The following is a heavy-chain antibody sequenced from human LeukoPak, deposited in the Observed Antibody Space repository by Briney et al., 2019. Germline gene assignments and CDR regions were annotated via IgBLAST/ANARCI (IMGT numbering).Heavy chain of an antibody. D-gene: IGHD2-8*02. CDR3: ARGRFVLVPSLERWYFDL. V-gene: IGHV3-13*01. CDR2: IGTEDDT. J-gene: IGHJ2*01. Sequence: GGSLRLSCTASGFTLRNCDMHWVRQTTEKGLEWVSGIGTEDDTFYPDSVKGRFTISRENAENSFYLQMNSLRAGDTAVYYCARGRFVLVPSLERWYFDLWGRGTLVTVSS. CDR1: GFTLRNCD.